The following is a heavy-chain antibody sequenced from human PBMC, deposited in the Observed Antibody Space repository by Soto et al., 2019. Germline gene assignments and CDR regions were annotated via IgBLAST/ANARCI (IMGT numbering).Heavy chain of an antibody. CDR2: IYSGGAA. CDR1: GFTVISNY. CDR3: AKGDYYDSHFDY. Sequence: GGSLRLSCAASGFTVISNYVNWVRQAPGKGLGWVSVIYSGGAAHYADSVKGRFTISRDSSKSTVYLQMNSLTAEDTAVYFCAKGDYYDSHFDYWGQGTPVTVSS. J-gene: IGHJ4*02. D-gene: IGHD3-22*01. V-gene: IGHV3-53*01.